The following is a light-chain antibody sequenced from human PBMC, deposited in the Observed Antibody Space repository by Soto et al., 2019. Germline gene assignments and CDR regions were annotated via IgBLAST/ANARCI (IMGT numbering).Light chain of an antibody. J-gene: IGLJ2*01. Sequence: QSALTQPASVSGSPGQSITISCTGTSSDVGTYDLVSWYQQNPGKAPKLMIYESSKRPSGVSNRFSGSRSGNTASLTISGLQAEDEADYYCCSYAGSTTYVVFGGGTKVTVL. V-gene: IGLV2-23*01. CDR3: CSYAGSTTYVV. CDR1: SSDVGTYDL. CDR2: ESS.